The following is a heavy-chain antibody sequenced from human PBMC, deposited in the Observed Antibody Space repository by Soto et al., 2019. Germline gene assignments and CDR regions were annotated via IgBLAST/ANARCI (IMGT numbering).Heavy chain of an antibody. D-gene: IGHD3-3*01. Sequence: ASVKVSCKASGYTFSSYGISWVRQAPGQGLEWMGWISAYNGNTNYAQKLQGRVNMTTDTSTSTAYMELRSLRSDDTAVYYCARDDLEWLLFERPYYYYYGMDVWGQGTTVTVSS. J-gene: IGHJ6*02. CDR1: GYTFSSYG. CDR2: ISAYNGNT. CDR3: ARDDLEWLLFERPYYYYYGMDV. V-gene: IGHV1-18*01.